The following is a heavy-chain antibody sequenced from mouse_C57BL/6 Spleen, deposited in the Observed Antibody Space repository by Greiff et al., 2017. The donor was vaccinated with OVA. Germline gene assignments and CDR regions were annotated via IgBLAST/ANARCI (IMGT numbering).Heavy chain of an antibody. J-gene: IGHJ2*01. CDR1: GFNIKDYY. D-gene: IGHD1-1*01. Sequence: VQLQQSGAELVKPGASVKLSCTASGFNIKDYYMHWVKQRTEQGLEWIGRIDPEDGETKYAPNFQGKATITADTSSNTAYLQLSSLTSEDTAVYYCARGRGSSPDGYFDYWGQGTTLTVSS. CDR2: IDPEDGET. CDR3: ARGRGSSPDGYFDY. V-gene: IGHV14-2*01.